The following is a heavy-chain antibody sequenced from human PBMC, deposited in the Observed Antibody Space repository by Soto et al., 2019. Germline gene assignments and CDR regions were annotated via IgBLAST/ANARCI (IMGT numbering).Heavy chain of an antibody. J-gene: IGHJ4*02. D-gene: IGHD6-13*01. CDR3: ARVGAAAAPGYFDY. Sequence: SETLSLTYTVSGGSICSYYWSWIRQPPGKGLEWIGNIFDSGSTNYNPSLKSRVTISVDTSKNQFSLKVRSVTAADTAVYYCARVGAAAAPGYFDYWSQGTLVTVSS. V-gene: IGHV4-59*01. CDR1: GGSICSYY. CDR2: IFDSGST.